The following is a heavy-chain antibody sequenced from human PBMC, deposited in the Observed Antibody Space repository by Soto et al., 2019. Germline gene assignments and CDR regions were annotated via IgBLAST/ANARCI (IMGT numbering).Heavy chain of an antibody. CDR3: AKHDRGSLRSFDY. V-gene: IGHV3-23*01. Sequence: EVQLLESGGGLVQPGGSLRLSCAASEFTFSTYTMSWVRQAPGKGLEWVSVINGGGSTTYYADSGKGRFTISRDNSKNTLYLQMSSLRDEDTAIYYCAKHDRGSLRSFDYWGQGILVTVCS. CDR2: INGGGSTT. D-gene: IGHD3-10*01. CDR1: EFTFSTYT. J-gene: IGHJ4*02.